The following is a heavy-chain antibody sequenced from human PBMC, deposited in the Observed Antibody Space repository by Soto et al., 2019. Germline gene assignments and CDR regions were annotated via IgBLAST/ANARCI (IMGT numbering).Heavy chain of an antibody. CDR1: GYSFTSYW. CDR2: IYPGDSDT. V-gene: IGHV5-51*01. CDR3: ARHLLEDQYCSGGSCYSYGMDF. D-gene: IGHD2-15*01. Sequence: GESLKISCKGSGYSFTSYWIGWVRQMPGKGLEWMGIIYPGDSDTRYSPSFQGQVTISADKSISTAYLQWSSLKASDTAMYYCARHLLEDQYCSGGSCYSYGMDFRGQRTTVTVSS. J-gene: IGHJ6*02.